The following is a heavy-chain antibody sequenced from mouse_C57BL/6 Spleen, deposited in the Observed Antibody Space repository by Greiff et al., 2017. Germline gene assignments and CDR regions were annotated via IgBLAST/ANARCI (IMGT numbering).Heavy chain of an antibody. D-gene: IGHD1-1*01. CDR1: GFTFSSYA. CDR3: TRDRDYYGSSWYFDV. J-gene: IGHJ1*03. CDR2: ISSGGDYI. V-gene: IGHV5-9-1*02. Sequence: EVMLVESGEGLVKPGGSLKLSCAASGFTFSSYAMSWVRQTPEKRLEWVAYISSGGDYIYYADTVKGRFTISRDNARNTLYLQMSSLKSEDTAMYYCTRDRDYYGSSWYFDVWGTGTTVTGSS.